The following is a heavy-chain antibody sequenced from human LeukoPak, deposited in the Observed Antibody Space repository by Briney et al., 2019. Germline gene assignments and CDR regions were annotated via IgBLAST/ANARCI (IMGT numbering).Heavy chain of an antibody. CDR2: ISYDGSNK. D-gene: IGHD6-19*01. J-gene: IGHJ4*02. V-gene: IGHV3-30*18. CDR3: AKAPGRYSSGWLDY. CDR1: GFTFSSYG. Sequence: GGSLRLSCAASGFTFSSYGMHWVRQAPGKGLEWVAVISYDGSNKYYADSVKGRFTISRDNSKNTLYLQMNSLRAEDTAVYYWAKAPGRYSSGWLDYWGQGTLVTVSS.